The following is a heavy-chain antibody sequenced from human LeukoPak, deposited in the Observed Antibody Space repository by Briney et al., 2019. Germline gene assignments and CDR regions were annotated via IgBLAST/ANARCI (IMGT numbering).Heavy chain of an antibody. D-gene: IGHD3-9*01. CDR3: ARDLWLLGSDNSFDY. CDR2: ISYDGSNK. J-gene: IGHJ4*02. Sequence: PGRSLRLSCAASGFTFSSYAMHWVRQAPGKGLEWVAVISYDGSNKYYADSVKGRFTISRDNSKNTLYLQMNGLRAEDTAVYYCARDLWLLGSDNSFDYWGQGTLVTVSS. CDR1: GFTFSSYA. V-gene: IGHV3-30*01.